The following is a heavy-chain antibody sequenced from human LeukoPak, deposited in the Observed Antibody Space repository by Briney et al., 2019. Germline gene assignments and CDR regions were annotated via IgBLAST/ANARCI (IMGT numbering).Heavy chain of an antibody. Sequence: PSETLSLTCTVSGGSISTYYWIWIRQPPGQGLEWSGYIVYSGSTNYNPSLKSRVTISVDTSKNQFSLKLSSVTAADTAMYYCARDLSGAQPYLDGSGSYSGDAFDIWGQATTVTVSS. V-gene: IGHV4-59*01. D-gene: IGHD3-10*01. J-gene: IGHJ3*02. CDR2: IVYSGST. CDR3: ARDLSGAQPYLDGSGSYSGDAFDI. CDR1: GGSISTYY.